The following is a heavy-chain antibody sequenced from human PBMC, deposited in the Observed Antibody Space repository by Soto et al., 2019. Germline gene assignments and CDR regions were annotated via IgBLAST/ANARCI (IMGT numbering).Heavy chain of an antibody. CDR3: ARGYCGYAICNNCILYRLDP. CDR2: LLPIFGTT. V-gene: IGHV1-69*06. CDR1: GVTLSDYP. D-gene: IGHD3-16*01. Sequence: QVQLVQSGSEVKKPGSSVKVSCKASGVTLSDYPINWVRQAPGQGLEWMGGLLPIFGTTIYAQKFQGRLKITAEKSTKTDYIELSDIRPEDKPIFYSARGYCGYAICNNCILYRLDPWGQGTLVTVSP. J-gene: IGHJ5*02.